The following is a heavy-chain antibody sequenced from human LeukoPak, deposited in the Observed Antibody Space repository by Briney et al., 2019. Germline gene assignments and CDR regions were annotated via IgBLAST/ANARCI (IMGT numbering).Heavy chain of an antibody. Sequence: SVKVSCKASGGTPSRYAISWARQAPGQGLEWMGGIIPIFGTANYAQKFQGRVTITADESTSTAYMELSSLRSEDTAVYYCARDSSSSWYPVTEYYYFDYWGQGTLVTVSS. D-gene: IGHD6-13*01. J-gene: IGHJ4*02. V-gene: IGHV1-69*01. CDR1: GGTPSRYA. CDR2: IIPIFGTA. CDR3: ARDSSSSWYPVTEYYYFDY.